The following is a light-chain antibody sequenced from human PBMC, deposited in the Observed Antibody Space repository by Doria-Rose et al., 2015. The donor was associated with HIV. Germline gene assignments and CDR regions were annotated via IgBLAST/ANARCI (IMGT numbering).Light chain of an antibody. CDR3: QQYYGTPS. CDR2: WAS. V-gene: IGKV4-1*01. J-gene: IGKJ3*01. Sequence: TQSPESLGMSLGERATLNCKSNQSLLYTSKNYLAWHQQKPGQPPKLLIYWASTRQSGVPARFSGSGSGTDFTLTISSLEAEDVAVYYCQQYYGTPSFGPGTTVDIK. CDR1: QSLLYTSKNY.